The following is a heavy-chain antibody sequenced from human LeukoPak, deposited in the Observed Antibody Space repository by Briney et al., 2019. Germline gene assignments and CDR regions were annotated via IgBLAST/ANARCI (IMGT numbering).Heavy chain of an antibody. CDR1: GFTFNNYA. Sequence: GGSLRLSCAASGFTFNNYAMSWVRQAPGKGLEWVSGISGSGGSTYYADSVKGRFTISRDNSKNTLYLQMNSPRAEDTAVYYCAKGITGTNYYYGMDVWGQGTTVTVSS. V-gene: IGHV3-23*01. D-gene: IGHD1-20*01. CDR2: ISGSGGST. CDR3: AKGITGTNYYYGMDV. J-gene: IGHJ6*02.